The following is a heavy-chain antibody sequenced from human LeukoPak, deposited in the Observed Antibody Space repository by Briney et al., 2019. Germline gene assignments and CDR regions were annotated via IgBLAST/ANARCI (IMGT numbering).Heavy chain of an antibody. Sequence: GGSLRLXCAASGFTFSIYAMSWVRQAPGKGLEWVSSISSRSGYTYYEDSVKGRFTISRDNSQNTLYLQMNSQRAEDTAIYYCAKDRPNYYESNGQYYRRDGDYWGQGTLVTVSS. CDR2: ISSRSGYT. CDR1: GFTFSIYA. J-gene: IGHJ4*02. CDR3: AKDRPNYYESNGQYYRRDGDY. V-gene: IGHV3-23*01. D-gene: IGHD3-22*01.